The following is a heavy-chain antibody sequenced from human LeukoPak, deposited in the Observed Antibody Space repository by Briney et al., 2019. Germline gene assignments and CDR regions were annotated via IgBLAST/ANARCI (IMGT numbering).Heavy chain of an antibody. CDR2: IYNGGII. CDR1: GDSISRYY. CDR3: ARDSGTTGEVKFDP. D-gene: IGHD3-10*01. V-gene: IGHV4-4*07. J-gene: IGHJ5*02. Sequence: SETLSLTCTVSGDSISRYYWSWIRQPAGKGLEWIGRIYNGGIITYNPSLKSRVTMSIDTSNNQFSLRLRSVTAADTAVYYCARDSGTTGEVKFDPWGQGTLVTVSS.